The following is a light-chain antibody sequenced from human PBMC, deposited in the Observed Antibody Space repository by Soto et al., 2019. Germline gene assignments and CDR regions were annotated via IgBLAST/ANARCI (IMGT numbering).Light chain of an antibody. J-gene: IGLJ3*02. CDR1: SSDVGGYNF. V-gene: IGLV2-8*01. Sequence: QSDLTQPPSASGSPGQSVTISCTGTSSDVGGYNFVSWYQQHPGKVPKPVIFEVSKRPSGVPDRFSGSKSGNTAFLTVSGLQAEDEADYYCSSFGGGNKVLFGGGTKLTVL. CDR3: SSFGGGNKVL. CDR2: EVS.